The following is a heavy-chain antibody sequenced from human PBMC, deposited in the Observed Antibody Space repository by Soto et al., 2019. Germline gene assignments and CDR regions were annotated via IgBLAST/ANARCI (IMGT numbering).Heavy chain of an antibody. D-gene: IGHD2-2*01. V-gene: IGHV3-15*01. Sequence: PGGSLRLSCAASGFTFSNVWLSWVRQGPGKGLEWLGRIKSRTENETTDYASPARGRFIISRDDSKNMLYLQLNSLKSEYTGVYYCVTVLPHANSWFDYWGQGTPVTVSS. J-gene: IGHJ4*02. CDR2: IKSRTENETT. CDR3: VTVLPHANSWFDY. CDR1: GFTFSNVW.